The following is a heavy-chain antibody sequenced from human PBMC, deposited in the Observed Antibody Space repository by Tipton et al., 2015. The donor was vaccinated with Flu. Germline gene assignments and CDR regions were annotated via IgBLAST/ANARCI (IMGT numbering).Heavy chain of an antibody. CDR3: ARGGAADGFYYYYGMDV. D-gene: IGHD6-13*01. V-gene: IGHV4-4*07. J-gene: IGHJ6*02. CDR1: GGSISSYY. CDR2: IYTSGST. Sequence: LRLSCTVSGGSISSYYWSWIRQPAGKGLEWIGRIYTSGSTNYNPSLKSRVTMSVDTSKNQFSLKLSSVTAADTAVYYCARGGAADGFYYYYGMDVWGQGTTVTVSS.